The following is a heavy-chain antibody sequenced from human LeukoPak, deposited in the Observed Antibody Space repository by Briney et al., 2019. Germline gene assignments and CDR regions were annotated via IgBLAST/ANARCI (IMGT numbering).Heavy chain of an antibody. CDR1: GFTFSDYY. V-gene: IGHV3-11*01. Sequence: GGSLRLSCAASGFTFSDYYMSWIRQAPGKGLEWVSYISSSGSTIYYADSVKGRFTISRDNAKNSLYLQMNSLRAEDTAVYYCARCDRMYYDILTGSDAFDIWGQGTMVTVSS. D-gene: IGHD3-9*01. J-gene: IGHJ3*02. CDR3: ARCDRMYYDILTGSDAFDI. CDR2: ISSSGSTI.